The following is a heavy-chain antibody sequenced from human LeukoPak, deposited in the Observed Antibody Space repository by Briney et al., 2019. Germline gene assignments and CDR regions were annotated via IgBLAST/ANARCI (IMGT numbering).Heavy chain of an antibody. J-gene: IGHJ6*03. Sequence: GGSLRLSCAASGFTFDNYGMSWVRQAPGKGLEWVSGVNWSGGSTGYADSVKGRFTISRDNAKNSLYLQMNSLRAEDTAVYYCARAGSRTAGGYYYYMDVWGKGTTVTVSS. D-gene: IGHD3-10*01. CDR1: GFTFDNYG. CDR2: VNWSGGST. V-gene: IGHV3-20*04. CDR3: ARAGSRTAGGYYYYMDV.